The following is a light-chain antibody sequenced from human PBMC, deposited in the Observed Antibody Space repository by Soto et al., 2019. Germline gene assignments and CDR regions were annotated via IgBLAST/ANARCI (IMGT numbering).Light chain of an antibody. Sequence: EVLMTQSPDTLYLSPGERVTLSCRASQSVSDNLAWYQQKPGQGPRLLVYPASTRTLGIPARFSGSESGTEFTLTISSLQSEDFAVYYCQQYNTWPITFGEGTQLEIK. J-gene: IGKJ5*01. CDR1: QSVSDN. V-gene: IGKV3-15*01. CDR3: QQYNTWPIT. CDR2: PAS.